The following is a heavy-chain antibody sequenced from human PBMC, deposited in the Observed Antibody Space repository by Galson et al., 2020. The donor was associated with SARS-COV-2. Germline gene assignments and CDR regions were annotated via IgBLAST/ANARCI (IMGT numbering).Heavy chain of an antibody. V-gene: IGHV2-70*01. D-gene: IGHD5-12*01. J-gene: IGHJ4*02. Sequence: SGPTLVKPTQTLTLTCTFSGFSLTTSGMGVTWIRQPPGKALEWLALIDLDDDKYYSTSLRTRLTISRDTSRNQVFLTMTNMDPVDIATYYCARMADGYGGYDYGSSPFDYWGQGTLVTVSS. CDR3: ARMADGYGGYDYGSSPFDY. CDR1: GFSLTTSGMG. CDR2: IDLDDDK.